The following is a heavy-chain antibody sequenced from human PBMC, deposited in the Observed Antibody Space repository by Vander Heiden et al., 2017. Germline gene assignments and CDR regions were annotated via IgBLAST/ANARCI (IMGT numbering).Heavy chain of an antibody. CDR1: GFALRSCG. CDR3: ARVVYGGNLRAVDY. Sequence: DVQLSGSGGRLVQPGRSLRLYCAASGFALRSCGMHAGGQAPGKGLVWVSRINIDGSSTNYADSVKGRCTISRDNAKNTLYLQMDGLRAEDTAVYYCARVVYGGNLRAVDYWGQGTMVTVSS. J-gene: IGHJ4*02. V-gene: IGHV3-74*01. D-gene: IGHD4-17*01. CDR2: INIDGSST.